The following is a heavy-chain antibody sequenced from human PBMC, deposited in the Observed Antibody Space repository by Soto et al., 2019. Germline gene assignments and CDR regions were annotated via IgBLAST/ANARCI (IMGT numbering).Heavy chain of an antibody. CDR3: AGGGVRGVITRTRDYYGMAV. Sequence: GESLKISCKGSGYSLTSYWIGWVRQMPGKGLEWMGIIYPGDSDTRYSPSFQGQVTISADKSISTAYLQWSSLKASDTAMYYCAGGGVRGVITRTRDYYGMAVWGQGTTVTVSS. CDR1: GYSLTSYW. J-gene: IGHJ6*02. D-gene: IGHD3-10*01. V-gene: IGHV5-51*01. CDR2: IYPGDSDT.